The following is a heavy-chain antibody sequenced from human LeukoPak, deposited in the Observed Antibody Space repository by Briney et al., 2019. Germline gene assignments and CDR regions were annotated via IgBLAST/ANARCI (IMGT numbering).Heavy chain of an antibody. CDR2: IRTSTGSP. D-gene: IGHD2-15*01. CDR3: ARDLDSAAFDI. V-gene: IGHV7-4-1*02. J-gene: IGHJ3*02. Sequence: ASVKVSSKASGYTFTSYAINWVRQAPGQGLEYMGWIRTSTGSPTYAQGFTGRFVFSLDTSVNTAYLQISSLKAEDTAVYYCARDLDSAAFDIWGQGTMVTVSS. CDR1: GYTFTSYA.